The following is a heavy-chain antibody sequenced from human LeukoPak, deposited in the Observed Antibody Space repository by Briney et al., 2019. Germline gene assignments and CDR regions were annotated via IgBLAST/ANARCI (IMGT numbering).Heavy chain of an antibody. D-gene: IGHD2-21*02. J-gene: IGHJ5*02. CDR1: GGSISSYY. CDR2: IYYSGST. Sequence: SETLSLTCTVSGGSISSYYWGWIRQPPGKGLEWIGYIYYSGSTNYNPSLKSRVTISVDTSKNQFSLKLSSVTAADTAVYYCARGAYCGGDCYSYNWFDPWGQGTLVTVSS. CDR3: ARGAYCGGDCYSYNWFDP. V-gene: IGHV4-59*01.